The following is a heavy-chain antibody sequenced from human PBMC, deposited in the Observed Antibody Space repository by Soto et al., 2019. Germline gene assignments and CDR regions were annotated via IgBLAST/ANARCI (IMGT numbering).Heavy chain of an antibody. Sequence: QVQLQESGPGLVKPSQTLSLTCSVSGGSISSGDYYWSWIRQPPGKGLEWIGYIYYSGSTYYNPSLKSRVTISVDTSKNHFSLKLSSVTAADTAVYYCARDSFGYGKGYFDYWGQGTLVTVSS. CDR2: IYYSGST. CDR1: GGSISSGDYY. D-gene: IGHD5-18*01. J-gene: IGHJ4*02. V-gene: IGHV4-30-4*01. CDR3: ARDSFGYGKGYFDY.